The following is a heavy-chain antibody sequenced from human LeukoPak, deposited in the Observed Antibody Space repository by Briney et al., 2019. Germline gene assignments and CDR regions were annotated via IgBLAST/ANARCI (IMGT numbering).Heavy chain of an antibody. Sequence: SGGSLRLSCAASGFTFSSYWMSWVRQAPGKGLEWVANIKQDGSEKYYVDSVKGRFTISRDNDKNSLYLQMNSLRAEDTAVYYCATRPYDYGDYGVDYWGQGTLVTVSS. D-gene: IGHD4-17*01. CDR2: IKQDGSEK. CDR3: ATRPYDYGDYGVDY. CDR1: GFTFSSYW. V-gene: IGHV3-7*01. J-gene: IGHJ4*02.